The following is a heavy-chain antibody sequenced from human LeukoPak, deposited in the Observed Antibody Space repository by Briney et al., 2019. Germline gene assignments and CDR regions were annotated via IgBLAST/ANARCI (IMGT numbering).Heavy chain of an antibody. D-gene: IGHD2-15*01. CDR1: GGSISSYY. CDR2: IYYSGST. V-gene: IGHV4-59*01. J-gene: IGHJ5*02. CDR3: ARAICSGGSCYSGPFDP. Sequence: SETLSLTCTVSGGSISSYYWSWIRQPPGKGLEWIGYIYYSGSTNYNPSLKSRVTISVDTSKNQFSLKLSSVTAADTAVYYCARAICSGGSCYSGPFDPWGQGTLVTVFS.